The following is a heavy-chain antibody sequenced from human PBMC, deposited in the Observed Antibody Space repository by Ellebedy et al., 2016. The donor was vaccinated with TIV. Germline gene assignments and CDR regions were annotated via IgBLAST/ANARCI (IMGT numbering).Heavy chain of an antibody. V-gene: IGHV4-39*01. Sequence: MPSETLSLTCSVSRGSLNTSSYSWGWLRQAPGKGLEWLGYLHTSWHNQYNRALRSRLTMSLDTSKNEFSLTVTSLIAADTAVYFCARGMEGLGLYYDNWGQGILVTVSS. CDR3: ARGMEGLGLYYDN. CDR2: LHTSWHN. J-gene: IGHJ4*02. CDR1: RGSLNTSSYS. D-gene: IGHD3-10*01.